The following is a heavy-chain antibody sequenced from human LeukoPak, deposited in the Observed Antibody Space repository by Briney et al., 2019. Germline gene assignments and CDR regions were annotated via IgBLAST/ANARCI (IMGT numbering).Heavy chain of an antibody. Sequence: GGSLRLSCAASGFTFSSHAMSWVRQAPGKGLEWVSAILGGGVTTYYAASVRGRFIISRDNSKSTLYLRMYNLRAEDTAIYYCAIHSGLAFTPLDYWGQGTLVTVSS. D-gene: IGHD3/OR15-3a*01. CDR2: ILGGGVTT. CDR1: GFTFSSHA. J-gene: IGHJ4*02. V-gene: IGHV3-23*01. CDR3: AIHSGLAFTPLDY.